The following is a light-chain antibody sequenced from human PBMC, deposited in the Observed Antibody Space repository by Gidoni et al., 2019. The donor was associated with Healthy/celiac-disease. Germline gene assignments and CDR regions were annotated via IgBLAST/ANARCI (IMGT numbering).Light chain of an antibody. CDR2: AAS. J-gene: IGKJ3*01. V-gene: IGKV1-9*01. CDR1: QGISSY. CDR3: QQLNSYPRGT. Sequence: DIQLTPSPSFLSASVGDRVTITCRASQGISSYLAWYQQKPGKAPKLLIYAASTLQSGVPSRFSGSGSGTEFTLTISSLQPEDFATYYCQQLNSYPRGTFGPGTKVDIK.